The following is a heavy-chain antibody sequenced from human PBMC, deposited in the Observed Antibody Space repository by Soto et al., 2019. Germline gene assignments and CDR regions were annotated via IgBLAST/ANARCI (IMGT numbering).Heavy chain of an antibody. CDR1: GGSISSSGYY. V-gene: IGHV4-39*02. Sequence: SETLSLTCTVSGGSISSSGYYWGWIRQPPGEGLEWIGTIYHSGSTFYNPSLKSRVTLSVDTSKSHFSLKLSSVTAADTAVYYCARLYCSRTSCYPGDYWGQGTVVT. D-gene: IGHD2-2*01. J-gene: IGHJ4*02. CDR3: ARLYCSRTSCYPGDY. CDR2: IYHSGST.